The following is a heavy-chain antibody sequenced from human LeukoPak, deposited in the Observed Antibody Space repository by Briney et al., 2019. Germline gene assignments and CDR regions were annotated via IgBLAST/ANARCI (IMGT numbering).Heavy chain of an antibody. V-gene: IGHV3-74*01. CDR3: ARRSGTY. CDR2: INSDGSTT. Sequence: PGRSLRLSCAASKFTFSTYGMHWVRQAPGKGLVWVSRINSDGSTTSYADSVKGRFTISRDNAKNTLYLQMNSLRAEDTAVYYCARRSGTYWGQGTVVTVSS. J-gene: IGHJ4*02. CDR1: KFTFSTYG. D-gene: IGHD1-26*01.